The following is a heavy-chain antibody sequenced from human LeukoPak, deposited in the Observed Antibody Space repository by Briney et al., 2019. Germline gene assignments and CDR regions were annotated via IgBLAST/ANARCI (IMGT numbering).Heavy chain of an antibody. V-gene: IGHV1-2*02. CDR2: INPNSGGT. J-gene: IGHJ4*02. CDR1: GYTFTGYY. Sequence: ASVKVSCKASGYTFTGYYMHWVRQAPGQGLEWMGWINPNSGGTNCAQKFQGRVTMTRDTSISTAYMELSRLRSDDTAVYYCARAPYSSGWYLYWGQGTLVTVSS. D-gene: IGHD6-19*01. CDR3: ARAPYSSGWYLY.